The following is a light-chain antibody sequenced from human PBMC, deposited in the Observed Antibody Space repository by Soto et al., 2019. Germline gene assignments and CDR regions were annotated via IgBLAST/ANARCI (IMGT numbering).Light chain of an antibody. CDR3: QSYDSSLSGYV. J-gene: IGLJ1*01. V-gene: IGLV1-40*01. CDR2: GNS. CDR1: SSNIGAGYD. Sequence: QSVLTQPPSVSGDPGQRVTISCTGSSSNIGAGYDVHWYQQLPGTAPKLLIYGNSNRPSGVPDRFSGSKSGTSASLAITGLQAEEEADYYCQSYDSSLSGYVFGTGTKLNVL.